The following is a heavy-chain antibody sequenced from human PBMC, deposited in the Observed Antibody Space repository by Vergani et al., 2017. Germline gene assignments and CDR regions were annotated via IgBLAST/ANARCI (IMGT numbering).Heavy chain of an antibody. D-gene: IGHD3-9*01. CDR1: GYTFTSYY. CDR2: IKPSGGST. J-gene: IGHJ2*01. CDR3: ARDLRYYILTGSTWYFDL. Sequence: QVQLVQSGAEVKKPGASVKVSCKASGYTFTSYYMHWVRQAPGQGLEWMGIIKPSGGSTSYAQKFQGRVTMTRDTSTSTVYMELSSLRSEDTAVYYCARDLRYYILTGSTWYFDLWGRGTLVTVSS. V-gene: IGHV1-46*01.